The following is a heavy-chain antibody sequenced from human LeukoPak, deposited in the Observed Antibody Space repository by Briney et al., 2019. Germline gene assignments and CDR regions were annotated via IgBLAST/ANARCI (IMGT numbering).Heavy chain of an antibody. V-gene: IGHV4-34*01. CDR2: INHSGST. CDR1: GGSFSGYY. J-gene: IGHJ4*02. D-gene: IGHD3-22*01. CDR3: ARGRTWAMIVVVKGPYYFDY. Sequence: SETLSLTCAVYGGSFSGYYWSWIRQPPGKGLEWIGEINHSGSTNYNPSLKGRVTISVDTSKNQFSLKLSSVTAADTAVYYCARGRTWAMIVVVKGPYYFDYWGQGTLVTVSS.